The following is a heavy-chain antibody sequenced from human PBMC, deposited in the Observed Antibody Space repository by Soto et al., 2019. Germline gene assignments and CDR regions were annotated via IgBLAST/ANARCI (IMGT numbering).Heavy chain of an antibody. V-gene: IGHV4-30-2*01. Sequence: SETLSLTCAVSGGSISSGGYSWSWIRQPPGKGLEWIGYIYHSGSTYYNPSLKSRVTISVDRSKNQFSLKLSSVTAADTAVYYCARGGGGGSSSPIWYYYGMDVWGQGTTVTVSS. CDR2: IYHSGST. CDR3: ARGGGGGSSSPIWYYYGMDV. J-gene: IGHJ6*02. CDR1: GGSISSGGYS. D-gene: IGHD6-6*01.